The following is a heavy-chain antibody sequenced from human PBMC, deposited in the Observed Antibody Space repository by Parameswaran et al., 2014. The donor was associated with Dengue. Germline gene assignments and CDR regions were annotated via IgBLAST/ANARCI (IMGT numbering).Heavy chain of an antibody. Sequence: WVRQAPGQGLEWMGWTNPNSGGTNYAQKFQGWVTMTRDTSISTAYMELSRLRSDDTAVYYCARGRSRDDSSGYYNAFDIWGQGTTVTVSS. J-gene: IGHJ3*02. V-gene: IGHV1-2*04. CDR2: TNPNSGGT. CDR3: ARGRSRDDSSGYYNAFDI. D-gene: IGHD3-22*01.